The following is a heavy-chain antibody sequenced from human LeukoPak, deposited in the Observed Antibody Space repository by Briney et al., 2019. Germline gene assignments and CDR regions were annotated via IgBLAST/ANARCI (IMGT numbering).Heavy chain of an antibody. Sequence: GGSLRLSCAASGFSFSNYDMTWVRQAPGEGLEWVSSISPGHATFYADSVKGRFTISRDNSRNTMYLQMSSLRAEDTAVYYCAKEGLTFIRGGNGMGVWGQGTTVTVSS. CDR3: AKEGLTFIRGGNGMGV. J-gene: IGHJ6*02. CDR1: GFSFSNYD. D-gene: IGHD3-10*01. CDR2: ISPGHAT. V-gene: IGHV3-23*01.